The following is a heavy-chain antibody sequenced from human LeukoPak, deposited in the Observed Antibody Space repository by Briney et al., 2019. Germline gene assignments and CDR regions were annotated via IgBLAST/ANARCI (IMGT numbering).Heavy chain of an antibody. V-gene: IGHV3-13*01. CDR2: IGTAGDT. CDR1: GFTFSSYD. CDR3: AGVSSVHDAFDI. J-gene: IGHJ3*02. Sequence: GGSLRLSCAASGFTFSSYDMHWVRQATGKGLEWVSAIGTAGDTYYPGSVKGRFTISRENAKNSLYLQMNSLRAGDTAVYYCAGVSSVHDAFDIWGQGTMVTVSS.